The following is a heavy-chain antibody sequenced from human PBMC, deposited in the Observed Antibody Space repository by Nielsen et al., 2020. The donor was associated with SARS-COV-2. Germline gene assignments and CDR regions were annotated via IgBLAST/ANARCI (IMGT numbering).Heavy chain of an antibody. J-gene: IGHJ4*02. V-gene: IGHV3-30*04. CDR3: ARDHGGYPSY. Sequence: GESLKISCAASGFTFSRYAMHWVRQAPGKGLEWVAVISYDGSNKYYADSVKGRFTISRDNSKNTLYLQMNSLRAEDTAVYYCARDHGGYPSYWGQGTLVTVSS. D-gene: IGHD4-23*01. CDR2: ISYDGSNK. CDR1: GFTFSRYA.